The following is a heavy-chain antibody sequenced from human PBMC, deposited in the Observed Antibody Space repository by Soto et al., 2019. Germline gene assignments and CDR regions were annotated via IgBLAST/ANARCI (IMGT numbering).Heavy chain of an antibody. V-gene: IGHV4-39*01. Sequence: SETLSLTCTVSGGSISSSSYYWGWIRQPPGKGLEWIGSIYYSGSTYYNPSLKSRVTISVDTSRNQFSLKLSSVTAADTAVYYCARGANDFWSGYSNWFDPWGQGTLVTVSS. D-gene: IGHD3-3*01. CDR2: IYYSGST. J-gene: IGHJ5*02. CDR3: ARGANDFWSGYSNWFDP. CDR1: GGSISSSSYY.